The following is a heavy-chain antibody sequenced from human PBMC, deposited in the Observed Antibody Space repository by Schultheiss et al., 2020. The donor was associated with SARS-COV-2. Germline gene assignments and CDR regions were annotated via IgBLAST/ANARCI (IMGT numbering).Heavy chain of an antibody. J-gene: IGHJ6*02. CDR3: ASPLSYCGGDCYSFPHYYGMDV. Sequence: SVKVSCKASGGTFRSYAISWVRQAPGQGLEWMGGIIPIFGTANYAQKFQGRVTITADESTSTAYMELSSLRSEDTAVYYCASPLSYCGGDCYSFPHYYGMDVWGQGTTVTVSS. D-gene: IGHD2-21*02. CDR1: GGTFRSYA. V-gene: IGHV1-69*13. CDR2: IIPIFGTA.